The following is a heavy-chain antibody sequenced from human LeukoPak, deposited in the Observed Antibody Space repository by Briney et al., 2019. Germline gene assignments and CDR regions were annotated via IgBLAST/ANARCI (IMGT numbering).Heavy chain of an antibody. CDR1: GGTFSSYA. J-gene: IGHJ6*03. Sequence: ASVKVSCKASGGTFSSYAISWVRQAPGQGLEWMGGIIPIFGTANYAQKFQGRVTITADESTSTAYMELSSLRSEDTAVYYCARGTNSGWYGDYYYMDVWGKGTTVTISS. D-gene: IGHD6-19*01. CDR3: ARGTNSGWYGDYYYMDV. CDR2: IIPIFGTA. V-gene: IGHV1-69*13.